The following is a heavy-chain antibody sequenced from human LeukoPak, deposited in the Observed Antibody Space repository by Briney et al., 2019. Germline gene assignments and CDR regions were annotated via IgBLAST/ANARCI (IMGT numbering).Heavy chain of an antibody. CDR2: ISAYNGNT. J-gene: IGHJ4*02. CDR3: ARDYCSSTSCLFDY. CDR1: GYTFTNYG. Sequence: ASVKVSCKASGYTFTNYGINWVRQAPGQGLEWMGWISAYNGNTNYAQKFQGRVTMTRDTSISTAYMELSRLRSDDTAVYYCARDYCSSTSCLFDYWGQGTLVTVSS. V-gene: IGHV1-18*01. D-gene: IGHD2-2*01.